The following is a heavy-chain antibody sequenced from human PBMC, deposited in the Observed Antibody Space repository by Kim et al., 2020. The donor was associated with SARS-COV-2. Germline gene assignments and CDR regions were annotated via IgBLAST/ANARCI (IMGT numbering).Heavy chain of an antibody. V-gene: IGHV3-30*18. D-gene: IGHD2-15*01. CDR1: GFTFSSYG. Sequence: GGSLRLSCAASGFTFSSYGMHWVRQAPGKGLEWVAVISYDGSNKYYADSVKGRFTISRDNSKNTLYLQMNSLRAEDTAVYYCAKDRGYCSGGSCYYYYYGMDVWGQGTTFTVSS. J-gene: IGHJ6*02. CDR2: ISYDGSNK. CDR3: AKDRGYCSGGSCYYYYYGMDV.